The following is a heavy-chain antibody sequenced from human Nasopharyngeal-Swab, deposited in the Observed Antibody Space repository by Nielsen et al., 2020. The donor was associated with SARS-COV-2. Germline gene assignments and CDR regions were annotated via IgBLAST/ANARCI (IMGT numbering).Heavy chain of an antibody. CDR1: GFTFSSYA. CDR3: AREGGYSYGWSTYYYYGMDA. Sequence: GGSLRLSCAASGFTFSSYAMSWVRQAPGKGLEWVSAISGSGGSTYYADSVKGRFTISRDNSKNTLYLQMNSLRAEDTAVYYCAREGGYSYGWSTYYYYGMDAWGQGTTVTVSS. CDR2: ISGSGGST. V-gene: IGHV3-23*01. D-gene: IGHD5-18*01. J-gene: IGHJ6*02.